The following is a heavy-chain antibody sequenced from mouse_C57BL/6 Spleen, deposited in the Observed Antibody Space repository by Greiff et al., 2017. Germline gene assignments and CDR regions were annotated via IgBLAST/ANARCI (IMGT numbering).Heavy chain of an antibody. V-gene: IGHV14-3*01. J-gene: IGHJ2*01. CDR1: GFNIKNTY. CDR3: AGDYYGGSYDFDY. Sequence: EVQLQQSVAELVRPGASVKLSCTASGFNIKNTYMHWVKQRPEQGLEWIGRIDPANGNTKYAPKFQGKATITADTSSNTAYLQLSSLTSEDTAIYYDAGDYYGGSYDFDYWGQGTTLTVSS. CDR2: IDPANGNT. D-gene: IGHD1-1*01.